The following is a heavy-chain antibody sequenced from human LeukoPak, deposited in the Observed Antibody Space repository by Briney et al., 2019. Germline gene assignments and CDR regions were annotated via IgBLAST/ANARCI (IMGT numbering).Heavy chain of an antibody. J-gene: IGHJ4*02. V-gene: IGHV3-9*01. CDR3: AKGGDGLLWFGELSLDY. CDR1: GFTFDDYA. Sequence: PGGSLRLSCAASGFTFDDYAMHWVRQAPGKGLEWVSGISWNSGSIGYADSAKGRFTISRDNAKNSLYLQMNSLRAEDTALYYCAKGGDGLLWFGELSLDYWGQGTLVTVSS. D-gene: IGHD3-10*01. CDR2: ISWNSGSI.